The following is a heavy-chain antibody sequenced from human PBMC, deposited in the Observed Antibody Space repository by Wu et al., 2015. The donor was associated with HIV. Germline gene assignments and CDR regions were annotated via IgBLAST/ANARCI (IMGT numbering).Heavy chain of an antibody. CDR3: ARDGSGTYYYDSSGSNWFDP. D-gene: IGHD3-22*01. J-gene: IGHJ5*02. CDR1: GGTFSSYA. CDR2: IIPIFGTA. V-gene: IGHV1-69*13. Sequence: QVQLVQSGAEVKKPGSSVKVSCKASGGTFSSYAISWVRQAPGQGLEWMGRIIPIFGTANYAQKFQGRVTITADESTSTAYMELSSLRSEDTAVYYCARDGSGTYYYDSSGSNWFDPWGQGTLVTVSS.